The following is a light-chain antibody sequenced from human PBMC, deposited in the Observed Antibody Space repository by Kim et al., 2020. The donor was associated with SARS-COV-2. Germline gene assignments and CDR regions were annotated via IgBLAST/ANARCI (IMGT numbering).Light chain of an antibody. CDR1: RNDGGIYNL. J-gene: IGLJ7*01. Sequence: PRRSISVSCTATRNDGGIYNLVSWYLQNPGTARRLMIYEVTERPSGFSNVFSGSMSGNTASLTISGLQAEDEADYYCCSYAGSRNVFGGGTQLTVL. CDR2: EVT. CDR3: CSYAGSRNV. V-gene: IGLV2-23*02.